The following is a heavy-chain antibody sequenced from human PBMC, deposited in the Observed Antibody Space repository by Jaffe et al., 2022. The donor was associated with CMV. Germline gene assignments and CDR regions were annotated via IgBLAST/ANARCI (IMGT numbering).Heavy chain of an antibody. CDR1: GFTFSSYE. CDR3: ARDERGDSNYYYYYYMDV. CDR2: ISSSGSTI. V-gene: IGHV3-48*03. D-gene: IGHD2-21*02. J-gene: IGHJ6*03. Sequence: EVQLVESGGGLVQPGGSLRLSCAASGFTFSSYEMNWVRQAPGKGLEWVSYISSSGSTIYYADSVKGRFTISRDNAKNSLYLQMNSLRAEDTAVYYCARDERGDSNYYYYYYMDVWGKGTTVTVSS.